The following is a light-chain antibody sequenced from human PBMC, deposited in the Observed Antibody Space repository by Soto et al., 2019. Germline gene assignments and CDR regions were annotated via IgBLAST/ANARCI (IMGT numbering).Light chain of an antibody. CDR1: QGISSY. CDR3: QQYYSYPQT. CDR2: AAS. J-gene: IGKJ1*01. Sequence: AIRMTQSPSSLSASTGDRVTITCRASQGISSYLAWYQQKPGKAPKLLIYAASTLQSGVPSRFSGSGSGTDCTLTISCLQSEDFATYYCQQYYSYPQTLGQGTKVDI. V-gene: IGKV1-8*01.